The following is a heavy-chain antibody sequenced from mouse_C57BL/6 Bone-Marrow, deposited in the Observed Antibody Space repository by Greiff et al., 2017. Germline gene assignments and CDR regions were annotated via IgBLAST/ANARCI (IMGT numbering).Heavy chain of an antibody. D-gene: IGHD2-4*01. CDR1: GYAFTNYL. CDR2: INPGSGGT. Sequence: LVESGAELVRPGTSVKVSCKASGYAFTNYLIEWVKQRPGQGLEWIGVINPGSGGTNYNEKFKGKATLTADKSSSTAYMELRSLTSEDSAVYFCARCYDYYYAMDYWGQGTSVTVSS. V-gene: IGHV1-54*01. CDR3: ARCYDYYYAMDY. J-gene: IGHJ4*01.